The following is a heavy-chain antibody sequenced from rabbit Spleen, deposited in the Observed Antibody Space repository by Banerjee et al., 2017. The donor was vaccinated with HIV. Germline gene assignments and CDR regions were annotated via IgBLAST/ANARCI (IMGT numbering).Heavy chain of an antibody. D-gene: IGHD8-1*01. V-gene: IGHV1S45*01. CDR1: GFSFSSSYD. CDR3: ARDAGTGDYIDVYFSL. CDR2: IYTGNVKT. J-gene: IGHJ4*01. Sequence: QEQLVESGGGLVKPGASLTLTCTASGFSFSSSYDMCWVRQAPGKGLEWIGCIYTGNVKTYYASWPKGRFTISKSSSTTVTLQMTSLTAADTATYFCARDAGTGDYIDVYFSLWGPGTLVTVS.